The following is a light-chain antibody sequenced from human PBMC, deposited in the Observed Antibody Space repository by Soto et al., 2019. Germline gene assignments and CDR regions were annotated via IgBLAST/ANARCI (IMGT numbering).Light chain of an antibody. CDR3: QSYNGAPWT. CDR2: AAS. CDR1: QGISTY. J-gene: IGKJ1*01. Sequence: DIQRTQSPSSLSASVGARVTITCRASQGISTYFVWYQQKPWTVPKLLIFAASTLQTGGPSRYSGSGSGTDFTLAISSLQPEDVATYNCQSYNGAPWTFGQGTKVEIK. V-gene: IGKV1-27*01.